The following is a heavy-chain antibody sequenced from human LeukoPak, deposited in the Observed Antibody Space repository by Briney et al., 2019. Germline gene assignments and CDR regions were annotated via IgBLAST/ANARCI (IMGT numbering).Heavy chain of an antibody. CDR1: GFTFSSYS. D-gene: IGHD1-20*01. CDR2: ISSSSSSI. CDR3: ASGNWNDRAFDI. Sequence: GSLRLSCAASGFTFSSYSMNWVRQAPGKGLEWVSYISSSSSSIYYADSVKGRFTISRDNAKNSLYLQMNSLRAEDTAVYYCASGNWNDRAFDIWGQGTMVAVSS. J-gene: IGHJ3*02. V-gene: IGHV3-48*04.